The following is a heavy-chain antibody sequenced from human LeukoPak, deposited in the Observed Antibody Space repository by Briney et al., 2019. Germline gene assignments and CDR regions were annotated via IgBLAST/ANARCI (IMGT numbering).Heavy chain of an antibody. CDR2: IYSGGST. V-gene: IGHV3-53*01. D-gene: IGHD6-19*01. CDR3: ARDGVAGNGGVDY. Sequence: PGGSLRLSCAASGFTVSSNYMSWVRQAPGKGLEWVSVIYSGGSTYYADSVKGRFTISRDNSKNTLYLQMNSLRAEDTAVYYCARDGVAGNGGVDYWGQGTLVTVPS. J-gene: IGHJ4*02. CDR1: GFTVSSNY.